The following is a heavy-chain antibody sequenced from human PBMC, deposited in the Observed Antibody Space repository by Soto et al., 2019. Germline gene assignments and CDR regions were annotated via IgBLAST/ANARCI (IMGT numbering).Heavy chain of an antibody. J-gene: IGHJ5*02. CDR3: ARPILVPAAILVAQGGCFDP. CDR2: IYYSGST. D-gene: IGHD2-2*01. V-gene: IGHV4-39*01. Sequence: SETLSLTCTVSGGSISSSSYYWGWIRQPPGKGLEWIGSIYYSGSTYYNPSLKSRVTISVDTSKNQFSLKLSSVTAADTAVYYCARPILVPAAILVAQGGCFDPWGQVTLVTVS. CDR1: GGSISSSSYY.